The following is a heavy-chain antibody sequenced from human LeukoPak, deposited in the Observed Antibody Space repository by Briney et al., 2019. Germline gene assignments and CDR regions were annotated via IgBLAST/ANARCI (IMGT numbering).Heavy chain of an antibody. CDR3: ARGYRGDSFWNQH. D-gene: IGHD3-3*01. V-gene: IGHV4-59*12. CDR1: GGSISSYY. J-gene: IGHJ1*01. Sequence: PSETLSLTCTVSGGSISSYYWSWIRQPPGKGLEWIGYIYYSGSTNYNPSLKSRVTISVDTSKNQFSLKLSSVTAADTAVYYCARGYRGDSFWNQHWGQGTLVTVSS. CDR2: IYYSGST.